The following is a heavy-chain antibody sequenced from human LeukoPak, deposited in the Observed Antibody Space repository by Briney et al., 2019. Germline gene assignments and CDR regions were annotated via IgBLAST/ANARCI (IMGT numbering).Heavy chain of an antibody. D-gene: IGHD6-13*01. CDR3: ARGPSRPSRSFDY. V-gene: IGHV1-2*04. J-gene: IGHJ4*02. CDR1: GYTFTSYD. CDR2: INPNSGGT. Sequence: ASVKVSCKASGYTFTSYDINWVRQATGQGLEWMGWINPNSGGTNYAQKFQGWVTMTRDTSISTAYMELSRLRSDDTAVYYCARGPSRPSRSFDYWGQGTLVTVSS.